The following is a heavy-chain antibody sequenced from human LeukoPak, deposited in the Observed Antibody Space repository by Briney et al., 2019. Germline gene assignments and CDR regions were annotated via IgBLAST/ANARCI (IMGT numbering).Heavy chain of an antibody. V-gene: IGHV3-30*03. CDR3: ARDCRLNCARQPGFDS. D-gene: IGHD1-1*01. CDR1: GFTFSSYG. J-gene: IGHJ5*01. CDR2: ISHDGSNK. Sequence: GGSLRLSCAASGFTFSSYGMHWVRQAPGKGLEWVAVISHDGSNKDYSDSVKGRFTISRDNSRSTLYLQMNSLRVEDTAVYYCARDCRLNCARQPGFDSWGQGTLVTVSS.